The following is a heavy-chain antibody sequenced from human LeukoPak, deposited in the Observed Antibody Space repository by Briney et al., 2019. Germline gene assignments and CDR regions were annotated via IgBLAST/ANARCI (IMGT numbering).Heavy chain of an antibody. CDR1: GGTFSSYA. D-gene: IGHD6-13*01. CDR3: ARGSSWYLASPFDI. CDR2: IIPIFGTA. Sequence: ASVKVSCKASGGTFSSYAISWVRQAPGQGLEWMGRIIPIFGTANYAQKFQGRVTITTDESTSTAYMELSSLRSEDTAVYYCARGSSWYLASPFDIWGQGTMVTVSS. V-gene: IGHV1-69*05. J-gene: IGHJ3*02.